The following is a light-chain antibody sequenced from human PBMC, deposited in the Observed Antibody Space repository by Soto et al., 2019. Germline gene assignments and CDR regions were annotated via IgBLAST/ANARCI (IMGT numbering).Light chain of an antibody. CDR1: QGIAPY. V-gene: IGKV1-27*01. CDR3: QKYNTVPLT. CDR2: ATS. J-gene: IGKJ4*01. Sequence: DVQMTQSPSSLSAFVGDRVTITCRASQGIAPYLAWFQQKPGKVPKLLIYATSTLQSGVPSRFSGSGSGTALRITIISLQPEDVATYYCQKYNTVPLTFGGGTKVEIK.